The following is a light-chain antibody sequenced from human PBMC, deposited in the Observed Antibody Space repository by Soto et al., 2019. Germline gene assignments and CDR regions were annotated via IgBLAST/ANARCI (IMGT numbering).Light chain of an antibody. V-gene: IGKV1-39*01. CDR1: QSISSY. Sequence: DIQMTQSPSSLSASVGDRVTITCRASQSISSYLNWYQQRPGKAPKFLIYAASSLQSGVPSRFSGSESGTDFTLTINNLQPEDFATYYCQQSYSTPPTFGQGTKVEIK. CDR2: AAS. CDR3: QQSYSTPPT. J-gene: IGKJ1*01.